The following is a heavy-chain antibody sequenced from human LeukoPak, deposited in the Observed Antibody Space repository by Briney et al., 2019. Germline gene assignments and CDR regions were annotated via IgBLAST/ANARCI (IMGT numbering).Heavy chain of an antibody. D-gene: IGHD6-6*01. CDR1: GYSFTKNW. J-gene: IGHJ4*02. CDR3: ARHKCTTSSPFFDY. Sequence: GESLKISCKGSGYSFTKNWITWVRQLPGKGLEWMGRIDPSDSYSNYGPAFQGHVTISVDKSISTAYLQWSSLKASDTATYYRARHKCTTSSPFFDYWGQGTLVTVSS. CDR2: IDPSDSYS. V-gene: IGHV5-10-1*01.